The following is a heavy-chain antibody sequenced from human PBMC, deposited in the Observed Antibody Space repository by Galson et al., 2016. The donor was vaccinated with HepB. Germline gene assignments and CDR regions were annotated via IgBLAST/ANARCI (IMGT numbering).Heavy chain of an antibody. CDR2: IIFTLGPP. J-gene: IGHJ4*02. Sequence: SVKVSCKASGGTLNNFVISWVRQAPGQGLEWLGGIIFTLGPPSYAQKFQGRVTITADESTSTAYMELSSLRSEDTAVYYCARVAAAMRGPLGRWGQGTLGTVSS. V-gene: IGHV1-69*13. CDR3: ARVAAAMRGPLGR. D-gene: IGHD2-2*01. CDR1: GGTLNNFV.